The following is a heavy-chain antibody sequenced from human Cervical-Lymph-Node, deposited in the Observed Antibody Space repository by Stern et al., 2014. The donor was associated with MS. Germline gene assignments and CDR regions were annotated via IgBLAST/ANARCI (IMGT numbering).Heavy chain of an antibody. V-gene: IGHV4-59*08. CDR1: GDSISGDY. Sequence: QVQLVESGPGLVKPSETLSLTCTVSGDSISGDYWSWIRQPPGKGLEWIGYVYYRGNTHYNPSLKSRVTISIDMSKNQFYLELSSVTAADTAEYFCARRRYYDDLSGYDYWGQGISVTVSS. CDR3: ARRRYYDDLSGYDY. CDR2: VYYRGNT. D-gene: IGHD3-16*01. J-gene: IGHJ4*02.